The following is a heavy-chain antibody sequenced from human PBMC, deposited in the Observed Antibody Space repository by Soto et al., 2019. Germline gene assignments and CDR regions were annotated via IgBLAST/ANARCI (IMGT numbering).Heavy chain of an antibody. D-gene: IGHD2-2*01. CDR1: GGSISGYY. CDR2: IYYSGST. CDR3: ARSIVSAAAFDP. Sequence: SETLSLTCTVSGGSISGYYWSWIRQPPGKGLEWIGYIYYSGSTNYNPSLKSRVTISIDTSKNQFSLNLSSVTAADTAVYYCARSIVSAAAFDPWGQGTQVTVSS. V-gene: IGHV4-59*01. J-gene: IGHJ5*02.